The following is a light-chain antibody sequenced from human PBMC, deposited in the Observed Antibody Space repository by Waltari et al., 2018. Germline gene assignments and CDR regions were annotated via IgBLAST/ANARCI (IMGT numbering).Light chain of an antibody. CDR1: SGDIGGYHY. J-gene: IGLJ2*01. Sequence: QSALTQPASVSGSPGQSITISCTGTSGDIGGYHYVSWYQQHPGKAPKLMIYDVTRWPSGVSNRFSGSKSGNTASLTISGLQAEHEADYYCTSYTSTNTVIFGGGTKVTV. CDR3: TSYTSTNTVI. CDR2: DVT. V-gene: IGLV2-14*03.